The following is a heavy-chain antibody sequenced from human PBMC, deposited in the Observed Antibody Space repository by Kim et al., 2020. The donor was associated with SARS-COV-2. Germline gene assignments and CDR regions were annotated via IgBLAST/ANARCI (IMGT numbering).Heavy chain of an antibody. CDR3: ATRRGLDYGDPFDY. V-gene: IGHV3-30*02. J-gene: IGHJ4*02. Sequence: AGSVKGRFTVSRDNSKNTLYLQMNSLRPEDTAVYYCATRRGLDYGDPFDYWGQGTLVTVSS. D-gene: IGHD4-17*01.